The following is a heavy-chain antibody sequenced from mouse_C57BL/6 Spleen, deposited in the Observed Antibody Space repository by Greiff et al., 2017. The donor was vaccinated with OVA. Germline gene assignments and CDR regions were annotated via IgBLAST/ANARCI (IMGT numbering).Heavy chain of an antibody. CDR3: ARADGYWAYWYFDV. CDR2: ISSGSSTI. J-gene: IGHJ1*03. CDR1: GFTFSDYG. D-gene: IGHD2-3*01. Sequence: EVNVVESGGGLVKPGGSLKLPCAASGFTFSDYGMHWVRQAPEKGLEWVAYISSGSSTIYYADTVKGRFTISIDNAKNTLFLQLTSLRSEDSAVYFCARADGYWAYWYFDVWGMGTTVTVSS. V-gene: IGHV5-17*01.